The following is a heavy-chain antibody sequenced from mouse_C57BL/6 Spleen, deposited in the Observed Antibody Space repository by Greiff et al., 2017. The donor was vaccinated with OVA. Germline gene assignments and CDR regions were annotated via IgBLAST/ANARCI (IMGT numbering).Heavy chain of an antibody. J-gene: IGHJ2*01. CDR1: GFTFTDYY. CDR3: ARTPLITTVVAYYFDY. Sequence: DVMLVESGGGLVQPGGSLSLSCAASGFTFTDYYMSWVRQPPGKALEWLGFIRNKANGYTTEYSASVKGRFTISRDNSQSILYLQMNALRAEDSATYYCARTPLITTVVAYYFDYWGQGTTLTVSS. V-gene: IGHV7-3*01. CDR2: IRNKANGYTT. D-gene: IGHD1-1*01.